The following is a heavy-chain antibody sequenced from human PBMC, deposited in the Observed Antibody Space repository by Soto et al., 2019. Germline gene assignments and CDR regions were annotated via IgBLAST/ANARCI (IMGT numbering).Heavy chain of an antibody. Sequence: ASVKVSCKASGYTFTSYDINWVRQATGQGLEWMGWMNPNSGNTGYAQKFQGRVTMTRNTSISTAYMELSSLRSEDTAVYYCARGTPAPITIFVVVPLWGHHYGMAVWGQGTSVPV. CDR3: ARGTPAPITIFVVVPLWGHHYGMAV. CDR2: MNPNSGNT. D-gene: IGHD3-3*01. V-gene: IGHV1-8*01. CDR1: GYTFTSYD. J-gene: IGHJ6*02.